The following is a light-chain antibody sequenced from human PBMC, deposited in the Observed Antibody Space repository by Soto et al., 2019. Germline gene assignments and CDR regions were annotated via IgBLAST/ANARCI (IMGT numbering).Light chain of an antibody. V-gene: IGKV1-6*01. CDR3: LQDYCDSWT. J-gene: IGKJ1*01. Sequence: QMTQSPSSLSASVGEKIIITCRASRDVGRDVSWYQQKPGQAPKLLIYAASNLYTGVPSRFSGSRSGTEFTLTISSLQHEDFASYYCLQDYCDSWTFGQGTKVDIE. CDR2: AAS. CDR1: RDVGRD.